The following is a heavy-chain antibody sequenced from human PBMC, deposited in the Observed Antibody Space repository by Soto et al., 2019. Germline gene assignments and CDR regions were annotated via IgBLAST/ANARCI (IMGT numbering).Heavy chain of an antibody. CDR1: GFTFSSYW. CDR2: IDQGGSEK. Sequence: GGSLRLSCAASGFTFSSYWMSWVRQAPGRGLEWVANIDQGGSEKYYVDSVKGRFTISRDNAKNSVYLQMNSLRAEDTAVYYCARADWGSVDYWGQGTLVTVSS. CDR3: ARADWGSVDY. V-gene: IGHV3-7*04. J-gene: IGHJ4*02. D-gene: IGHD7-27*01.